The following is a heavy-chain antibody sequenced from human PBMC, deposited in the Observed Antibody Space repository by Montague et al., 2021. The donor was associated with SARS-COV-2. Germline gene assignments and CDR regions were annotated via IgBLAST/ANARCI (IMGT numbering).Heavy chain of an antibody. CDR3: ARGKSTWNSDDAFDI. V-gene: IGHV3-21*01. CDR2: ISSSSSYI. J-gene: IGHJ3*02. CDR1: GFTFSRYS. Sequence: SLRLSWSASGFTFSRYSINWVRQAPGKGLEWVSSISSSSSYIYYADSVKGRFTISRDNAKNSLYLQMNSLRAEDTAVYYCARGKSTWNSDDAFDIWGQGTMVTVSS. D-gene: IGHD1-7*01.